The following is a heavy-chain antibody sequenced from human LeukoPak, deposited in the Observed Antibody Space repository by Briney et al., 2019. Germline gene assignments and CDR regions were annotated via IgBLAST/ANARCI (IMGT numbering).Heavy chain of an antibody. V-gene: IGHV4-39*01. D-gene: IGHD3-22*01. CDR1: GGSISSYRYY. Sequence: SETLSLTCTVSGGSISSYRYYWGWIHQPPGKGLEWIGSMYYSGSADYNPSLKSRVTISVDTSKSQFSLRLSSVTAADTALYYCARHTYDSSGYLPDSWGQGTLVTVSS. J-gene: IGHJ5*01. CDR3: ARHTYDSSGYLPDS. CDR2: MYYSGSA.